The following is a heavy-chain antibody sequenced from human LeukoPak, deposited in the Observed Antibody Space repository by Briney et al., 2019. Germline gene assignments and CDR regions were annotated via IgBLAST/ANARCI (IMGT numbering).Heavy chain of an antibody. Sequence: PSETLSLTCTVSGGSISRYYWSWIRQPPGKGLEWIGYIYYSGSTNYNPSLRSRVTISVDTSKNQFSLNLNSVTAADTAVYYCARECSGGSCYIDYWGQGTLVTVSS. CDR3: ARECSGGSCYIDY. D-gene: IGHD2-15*01. CDR2: IYYSGST. J-gene: IGHJ4*02. CDR1: GGSISRYY. V-gene: IGHV4-59*12.